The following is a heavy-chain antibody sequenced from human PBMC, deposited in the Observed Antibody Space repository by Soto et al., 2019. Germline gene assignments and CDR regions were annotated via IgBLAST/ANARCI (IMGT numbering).Heavy chain of an antibody. CDR1: GFTFSSYG. V-gene: IGHV3-30*18. CDR2: ISYDGSNK. Sequence: QVQLVESGGGVVQPGRSLRLSCAASGFTFSSYGMHWVRQAPGKGLEWVAVISYDGSNKYYADSVKGRFTISRDNSKNTLYLQMNILRAEDTAVYYCAKDRFRIAVAGPFDYWGQGTLVTVSS. J-gene: IGHJ4*02. D-gene: IGHD6-19*01. CDR3: AKDRFRIAVAGPFDY.